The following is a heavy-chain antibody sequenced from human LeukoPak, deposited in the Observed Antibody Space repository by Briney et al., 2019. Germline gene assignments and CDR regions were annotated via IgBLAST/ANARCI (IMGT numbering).Heavy chain of an antibody. CDR3: ASLPVTALTGHFDY. CDR2: IIPIFGTA. CDR1: GGTFSSYA. V-gene: IGHV1-69*05. D-gene: IGHD5-18*01. J-gene: IGHJ4*02. Sequence: VASVRVSCTASGGTFSSYAISWVRQAPGQGLEWMGGIIPIFGTANYAQKFQGRVTITTDESTSTAYMELSSLRSEDTAVYYCASLPVTALTGHFDYWGQGTLVTVSS.